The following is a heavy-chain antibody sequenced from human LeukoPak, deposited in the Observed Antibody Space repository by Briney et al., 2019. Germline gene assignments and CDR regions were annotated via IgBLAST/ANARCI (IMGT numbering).Heavy chain of an antibody. D-gene: IGHD3-9*01. Sequence: PGRCLRLSCSASVLTFSNYGMSWVLQAPGKRLEWVSAISGTGGSADYAASVKGRFPFSRDNSKDTIFLQMNVLCVEDTAVSYCSKEHGGRYYDILAGYYPENFYDYWGQGTLVTVSS. CDR2: ISGTGGSA. CDR3: SKEHGGRYYDILAGYYPENFYDY. V-gene: IGHV3-23*01. J-gene: IGHJ4*02. CDR1: VLTFSNYG.